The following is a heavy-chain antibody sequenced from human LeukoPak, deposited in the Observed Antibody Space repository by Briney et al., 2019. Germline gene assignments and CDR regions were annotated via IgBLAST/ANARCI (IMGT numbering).Heavy chain of an antibody. Sequence: GGSLRLSCAASGFTFSSYGMNWVRQAPGKGLEWVSSISSSSSYIYYADSVKGRFTISRDNAKNSLYLQMNSLRAEDTAVYYCARDMATVTITAPFDYWGQGTLVTVSS. D-gene: IGHD4-17*01. V-gene: IGHV3-21*01. CDR1: GFTFSSYG. CDR2: ISSSSSYI. CDR3: ARDMATVTITAPFDY. J-gene: IGHJ4*02.